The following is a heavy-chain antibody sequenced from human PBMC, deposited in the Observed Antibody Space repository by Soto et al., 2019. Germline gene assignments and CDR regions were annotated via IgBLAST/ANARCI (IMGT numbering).Heavy chain of an antibody. J-gene: IGHJ3*02. CDR2: IYPGDSDT. V-gene: IGHV5-51*01. CDR1: GYSFTSYW. D-gene: IGHD1-1*01. Sequence: PGESLKISCKGSGYSFTSYWIGWVRQMPGKGLGWMGIIYPGDSDTRYSPSFQGQVTISADKSISTAYLQWSSLKASDTAMYYCATPLLDGAHAKTQDAFDIWGRGTMVTVSS. CDR3: ATPLLDGAHAKTQDAFDI.